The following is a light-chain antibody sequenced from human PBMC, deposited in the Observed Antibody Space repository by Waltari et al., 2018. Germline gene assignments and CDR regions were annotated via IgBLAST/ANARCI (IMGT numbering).Light chain of an antibody. CDR2: DPS. Sequence: EVVLTQSPATLSLSPGERATLSCRASQSVSNSLAWYRQKPGQAPSLLIYDPSTRAAGIPDRFSGSGSGTDFTLTIISLEPEDFAVYYCQLRTGWPRTFGQGTRLEIK. CDR3: QLRTGWPRT. V-gene: IGKV3-11*01. CDR1: QSVSNS. J-gene: IGKJ5*01.